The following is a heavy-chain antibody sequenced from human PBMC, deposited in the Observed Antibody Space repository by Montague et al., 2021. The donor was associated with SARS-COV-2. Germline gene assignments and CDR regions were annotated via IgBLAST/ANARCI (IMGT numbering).Heavy chain of an antibody. D-gene: IGHD3-22*01. J-gene: IGHJ6*02. Sequence: SETLSLTCTVSGGSITSGDWGWLRPPPESELEWVLNIFKNKETDYNPSLKSRVIISVDTSKSQFSLKVTSVTAADTAVYYCARYYERSLDVWGQGTTVTGS. V-gene: IGHV4-59*08. CDR1: GGSITSGD. CDR3: ARYYERSLDV. CDR2: IFKNKET.